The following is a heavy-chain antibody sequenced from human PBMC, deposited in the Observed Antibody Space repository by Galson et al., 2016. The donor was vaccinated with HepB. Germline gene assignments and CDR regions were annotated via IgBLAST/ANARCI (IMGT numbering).Heavy chain of an antibody. Sequence: SVKVSCKASGFTFTTYGLSWVRQAPGQGLEWMGWISPYNGNTKYAQTFQGRVTMTTDTSTNTAYMELRGLRSDDTAVYYCARKDGEAAQYYCYHHYGMDVWGRGTTVTVSS. V-gene: IGHV1-18*01. D-gene: IGHD2-21*01. J-gene: IGHJ6*02. CDR3: ARKDGEAAQYYCYHHYGMDV. CDR1: GFTFTTYG. CDR2: ISPYNGNT.